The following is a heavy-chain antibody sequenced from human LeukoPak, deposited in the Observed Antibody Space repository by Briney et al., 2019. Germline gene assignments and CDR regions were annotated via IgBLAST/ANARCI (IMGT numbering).Heavy chain of an antibody. Sequence: GGSLRLSCAASGCTFSSYWMSWVRQAPGKGLEWVANIKQDGSEKYYVDSVKGRFTISRDNAKNSLYLQMNSLRAEDTAVYYCARDRAPLGYWGQGTLVTVSS. CDR2: IKQDGSEK. CDR3: ARDRAPLGY. CDR1: GCTFSSYW. D-gene: IGHD3-10*01. J-gene: IGHJ4*02. V-gene: IGHV3-7*01.